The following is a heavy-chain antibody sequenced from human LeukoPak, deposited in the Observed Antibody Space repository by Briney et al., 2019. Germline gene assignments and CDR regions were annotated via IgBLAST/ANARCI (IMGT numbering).Heavy chain of an antibody. CDR1: GFTFSSYS. D-gene: IGHD6-13*01. Sequence: GGSLRLSCAASGFTFSSYSMNWVRQAPGKGLEWVSSISSSSNYIYYADSVKGRFTISRDNAKNSLNLQMNSLRAEDTAVYYCARVRAAAVPYYFDYWGQGTLVTVSS. J-gene: IGHJ4*02. V-gene: IGHV3-21*04. CDR3: ARVRAAAVPYYFDY. CDR2: ISSSSNYI.